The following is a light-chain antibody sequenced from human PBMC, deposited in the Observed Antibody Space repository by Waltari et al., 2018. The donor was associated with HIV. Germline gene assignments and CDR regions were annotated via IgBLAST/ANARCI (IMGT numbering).Light chain of an antibody. J-gene: IGLJ2*01. V-gene: IGLV2-14*03. CDR1: SSDIGGYGY. CDR2: GVT. CDR3: SSYTSSRTLL. Sequence: QSALTQPSSMSGSPGQSITISCTATSSDIGGYGYVSWYQQHPGKVPKLILYGVTERPSGISSRFSGSKSGATASLTISGLQTEDEADYYCSSYTSSRTLLFGGGTKVTVL.